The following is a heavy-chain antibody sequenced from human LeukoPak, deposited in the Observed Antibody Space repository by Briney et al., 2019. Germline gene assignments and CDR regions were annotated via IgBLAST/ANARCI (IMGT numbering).Heavy chain of an antibody. V-gene: IGHV1-69*02. D-gene: IGHD2-2*01. CDR1: GGTFSSYT. CDR3: ARAPGRVVVPAAVDY. J-gene: IGHJ4*02. Sequence: TSVKVSCKASGGTFSSYTISWVRQAPGQGLEWMGRIIPILGIANYAQKFQGRATITADKSTSTAYMELSSLRSEDTAVYYCARAPGRVVVPAAVDYWGQGTLVTVSS. CDR2: IIPILGIA.